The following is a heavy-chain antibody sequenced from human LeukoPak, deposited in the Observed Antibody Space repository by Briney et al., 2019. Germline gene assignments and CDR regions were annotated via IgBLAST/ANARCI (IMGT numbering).Heavy chain of an antibody. CDR2: IFSSGST. CDR1: GGSIGGYY. Sequence: SETLSLTCTVSGGSIGGYYWSWIRQPAGKGLEWIGRIFSSGSTNYNPSLKSRVTMSVDTSKNQFSLNLSSVTAADTAVYYCAREVQQQLVLDYWGQGTLVTVSS. V-gene: IGHV4-4*07. CDR3: AREVQQQLVLDY. D-gene: IGHD6-13*01. J-gene: IGHJ4*02.